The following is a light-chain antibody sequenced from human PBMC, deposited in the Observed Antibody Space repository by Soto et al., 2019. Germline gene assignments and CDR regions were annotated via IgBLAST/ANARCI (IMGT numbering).Light chain of an antibody. CDR3: QVRSNWLT. CDR1: QSVSTY. CDR2: DAS. V-gene: IGKV3-11*01. J-gene: IGKJ4*01. Sequence: EIVLTQSPATLSLSPGEGATLSCRASQSVSTYLAWYQQKPAQAPRLLIYDASNRATGIPARFSGSGSGTDFTLTISSLEPEDFAVYYCQVRSNWLTFGGGTKVEIK.